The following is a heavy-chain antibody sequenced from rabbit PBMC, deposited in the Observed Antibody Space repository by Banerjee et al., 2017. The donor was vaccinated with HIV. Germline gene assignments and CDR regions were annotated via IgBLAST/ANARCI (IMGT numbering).Heavy chain of an antibody. V-gene: IGHV1S45*01. Sequence: QEQLEESGGDLVKPEGSLTITCTASGFSFSNKYVMCWVRQAPGKGLEWIACINTSTGNTVYASWAKGRFTISKTSSTTVTLRMTSLTAADTATYFCARDTGSSFSSYGMDLWGQGTLVTVS. D-gene: IGHD8-1*01. CDR3: ARDTGSSFSSYGMDL. J-gene: IGHJ3*01. CDR2: INTSTGNT. CDR1: GFSFSNKYV.